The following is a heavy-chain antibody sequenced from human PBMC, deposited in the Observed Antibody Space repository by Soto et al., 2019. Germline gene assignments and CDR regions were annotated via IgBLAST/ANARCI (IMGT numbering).Heavy chain of an antibody. CDR3: AREGGDCISTSCYSYGMDV. CDR2: IIPIFGTA. V-gene: IGHV1-69*13. CDR1: GGTFSSYA. J-gene: IGHJ6*02. Sequence: SVKVSCKASGGTFSSYAISWVRQAPGQGIEWIGGIIPIFGTANYAQKFQGRVTITADESTSTAYMELSSLRSEDTAVYYCAREGGDCISTSCYSYGMDVWGQGTTVTVSS. D-gene: IGHD2-2*01.